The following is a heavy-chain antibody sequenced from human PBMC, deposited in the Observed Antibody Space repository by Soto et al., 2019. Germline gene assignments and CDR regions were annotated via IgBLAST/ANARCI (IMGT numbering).Heavy chain of an antibody. Sequence: QVQLVQSGAELWKPGSSVKVSCEASGGIFNNYVISWLRQAPGQGLECMGGIIRDYGAANYAQKFRGRLPITAEKATNTAYMELNSLTPEDTDTYYCARYWNAGTLYGAFDIWGQGTTVIVS. V-gene: IGHV1-69*06. CDR3: ARYWNAGTLYGAFDI. CDR2: IIRDYGAA. J-gene: IGHJ3*02. CDR1: GGIFNNYV. D-gene: IGHD4-17*01.